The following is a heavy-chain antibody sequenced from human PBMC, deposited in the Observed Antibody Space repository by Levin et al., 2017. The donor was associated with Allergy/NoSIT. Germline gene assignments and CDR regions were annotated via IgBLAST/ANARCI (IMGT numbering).Heavy chain of an antibody. CDR2: INWNGGST. J-gene: IGHJ4*02. Sequence: GGSLRLSCAASGFTFDDYGMSWVRQAPGKGLEWVSGINWNGGSTGYADSVKGRFTISRDNAKNSLYLQMNSLRAEDTALYYCARDLKPTHYYGSGSSTQGYWGQGTLVTVSS. CDR3: ARDLKPTHYYGSGSSTQGY. CDR1: GFTFDDYG. V-gene: IGHV3-20*04. D-gene: IGHD3-10*01.